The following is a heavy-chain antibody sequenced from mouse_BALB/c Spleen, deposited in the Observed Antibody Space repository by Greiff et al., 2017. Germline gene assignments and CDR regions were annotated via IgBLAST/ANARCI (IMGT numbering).Heavy chain of an antibody. V-gene: IGHV1-54*01. CDR3: ARGGYDYFDY. D-gene: IGHD1-2*01. CDR2: INPGSGGT. Sequence: VQLQQSGAELVRPGTSVKVSCKASGYAFTNYLIEWVKQRPGQGLEWIGVINPGSGGTNYNEKFKGKATLTADKSSSTAYMQLSSLTSDDSAVYFCARGGYDYFDYWGQGTTLTVSS. J-gene: IGHJ2*01. CDR1: GYAFTNYL.